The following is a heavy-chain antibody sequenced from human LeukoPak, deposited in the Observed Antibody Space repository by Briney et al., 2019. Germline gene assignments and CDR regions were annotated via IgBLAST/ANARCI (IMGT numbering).Heavy chain of an antibody. D-gene: IGHD2/OR15-2a*01. CDR1: GFTFSTYP. CDR3: AKERPQTTSFDY. CDR2: ISGSGGNT. V-gene: IGHV3-23*01. Sequence: GGSLRLSCAASGFTFSTYPMNWVRQAPGKGLEWVSTISGSGGNTYYADSVKGRFTISRDNSKNTLYLQMNSLRAEDTAIYYCAKERPQTTSFDYWGQGTLVTVSS. J-gene: IGHJ4*02.